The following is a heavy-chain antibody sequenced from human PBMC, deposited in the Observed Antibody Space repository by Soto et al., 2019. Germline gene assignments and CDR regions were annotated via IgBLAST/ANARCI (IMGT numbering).Heavy chain of an antibody. CDR1: GGSFSGYY. CDR3: ARGAGSRSHLRGFHY. Sequence: SETLSLTCAVYGGSFSGYYWSWIRQPPGKGLEWIGEINHSGSTNYNPSLKSRVTISVDTSKNQFSLKLSSLTAADTAGYYCARGAGSRSHLRGFHYWGEGTPVTVSS. V-gene: IGHV4-34*01. J-gene: IGHJ4*02. D-gene: IGHD6-13*01. CDR2: INHSGST.